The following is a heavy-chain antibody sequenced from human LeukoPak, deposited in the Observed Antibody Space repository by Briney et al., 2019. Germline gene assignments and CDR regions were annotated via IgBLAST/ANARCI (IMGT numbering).Heavy chain of an antibody. CDR1: GFTFSSHW. CDR2: IKPDGREQ. CDR3: AGDRRGTSLPP. V-gene: IGHV3-7*01. J-gene: IGHJ5*02. D-gene: IGHD2-2*01. Sequence: GGSLRLSCAASGFTFSSHWMSWVRQVPGKRLEWVGNIKPDGREQYYVDSVRGRFTVSRDNAKNSLYLQMDSLRAEDTAVYYCAGDRRGTSLPPWGQGTLVTVSS.